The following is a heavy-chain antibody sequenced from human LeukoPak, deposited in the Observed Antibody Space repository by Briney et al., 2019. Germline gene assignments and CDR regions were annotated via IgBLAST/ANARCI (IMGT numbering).Heavy chain of an antibody. D-gene: IGHD3-22*01. J-gene: IGHJ4*02. CDR2: IYYSGST. Sequence: PSQTLSLTCTVSGGSISSGDYYWSWIRQPPGKGLEWIGYIYYSGSTYYNPSLKSRVTISVDTSQNQFSLKLSSVTAADTAVYYCARVSYYDSSGYSGFDYWGQGTLVTVSS. CDR1: GGSISSGDYY. CDR3: ARVSYYDSSGYSGFDY. V-gene: IGHV4-30-4*08.